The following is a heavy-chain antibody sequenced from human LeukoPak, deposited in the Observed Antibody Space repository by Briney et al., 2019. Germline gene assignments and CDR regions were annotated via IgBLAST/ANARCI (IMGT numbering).Heavy chain of an antibody. D-gene: IGHD6-6*01. CDR2: ISWNSGSI. J-gene: IGHJ4*02. CDR3: AKDSVEYSSSSGSDY. CDR1: GFTFDDYA. Sequence: SLRLSCAASGFTFDDYAMHWVRQAPGKGLEWVSGISWNSGSIGYADSVKGRFTISRDNAKNSLYLQMSSLRAEDTALYYCAKDSVEYSSSSGSDYWGQGTLVTVSS. V-gene: IGHV3-9*01.